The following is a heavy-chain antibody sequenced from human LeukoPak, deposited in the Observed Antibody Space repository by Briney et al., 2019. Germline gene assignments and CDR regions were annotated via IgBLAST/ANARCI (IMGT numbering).Heavy chain of an antibody. CDR1: GGSISSYY. CDR2: SGST. V-gene: IGHV4-59*01. CDR3: ARRTQTTYYSGSGIAY. J-gene: IGHJ4*02. Sequence: SETLSLTCTVSGGSISSYYWSWIRQSPGKGLEWIGYSGSTNYNPSLKSQVIISVDTSKNQFSLKLTSVTAADTAVYYCARRTQTTYYSGSGIAYWGQGTLVTVSS. D-gene: IGHD3-10*01.